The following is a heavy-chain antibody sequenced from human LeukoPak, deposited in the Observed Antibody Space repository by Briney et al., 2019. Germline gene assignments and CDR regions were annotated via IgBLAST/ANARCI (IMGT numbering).Heavy chain of an antibody. CDR2: IAYDGSDT. CDR3: ARGPGKYDSSGFYYLY. D-gene: IGHD3-22*01. Sequence: PGGSLRLSCAASGFTFTNYAMDWVRQAPGKGLEWVAVIAYDGSDTYYADSVKGRFTISRDNSKNTLYLQMNSLRAEDTAVYYCARGPGKYDSSGFYYLYWGQGTLVTVSS. CDR1: GFTFTNYA. V-gene: IGHV3-30*01. J-gene: IGHJ4*02.